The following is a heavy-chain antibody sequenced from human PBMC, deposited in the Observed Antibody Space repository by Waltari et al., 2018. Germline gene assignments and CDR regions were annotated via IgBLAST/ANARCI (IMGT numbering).Heavy chain of an antibody. Sequence: QVQLVQSGAEVKKPGASVKVSCKASGYTFTSYYMHWVRQAPGQGLEWMGIINPSGGSTSYAQKFQGRVTMTRDTSTSTVDMELSSLISEDTAVYYCARDGEQWLKYYYYGMDVWGQGTTVTVSS. D-gene: IGHD6-19*01. V-gene: IGHV1-46*01. J-gene: IGHJ6*02. CDR1: GYTFTSYY. CDR2: INPSGGST. CDR3: ARDGEQWLKYYYYGMDV.